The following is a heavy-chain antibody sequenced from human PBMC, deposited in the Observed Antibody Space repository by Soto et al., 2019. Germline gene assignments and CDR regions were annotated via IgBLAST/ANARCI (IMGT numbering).Heavy chain of an antibody. CDR2: ISAYNGNT. V-gene: IGHV1-18*04. CDR3: ARLHWHPRGRHYYYYDTDV. D-gene: IGHD1-1*01. J-gene: IGHJ6*04. Sequence: VSVKVSCKASGYTFTSYGISWVRQAPGQGLEGMGWISAYNGNTNYAQKFQCRLTVSADNSASTVYMELSSLRPEDTAVYYCARLHWHPRGRHYYYYDTDVWGKGTTVTVSS. CDR1: GYTFTSYG.